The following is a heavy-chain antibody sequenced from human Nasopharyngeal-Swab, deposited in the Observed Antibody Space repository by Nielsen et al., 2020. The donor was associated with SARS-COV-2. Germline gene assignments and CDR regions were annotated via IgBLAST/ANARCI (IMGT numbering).Heavy chain of an antibody. V-gene: IGHV3-30-3*01. CDR2: ISYDGHTK. J-gene: IGHJ3*02. D-gene: IGHD1-1*01. CDR3: AREGSERGGAFDI. Sequence: WIRQSPGKGLEWVAVISYDGHTKFYADPVKCRFTIPRDEPKDTVYLEMNSLRVDDTAIYYCAREGSERGGAFDIWGQGTMVTVSS.